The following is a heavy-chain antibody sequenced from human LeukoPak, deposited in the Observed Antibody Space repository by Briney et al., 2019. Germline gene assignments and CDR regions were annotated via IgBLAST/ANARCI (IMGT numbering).Heavy chain of an antibody. D-gene: IGHD5-18*01. CDR3: ARMEMDKAMVYYYMDH. J-gene: IGHJ4*01. CDR2: IHPSGSST. Sequence: ASVKISCKACGYTFTLNYLLWVRQAPGQGLEWMGVIHPSGSSTNYAQKFQGRVIMTKDTSTSTVYIELNSLKSEDTAVYYCARMEMDKAMVYYYMDHWGKGTLVTVSS. V-gene: IGHV1-46*01. CDR1: GYTFTLNY.